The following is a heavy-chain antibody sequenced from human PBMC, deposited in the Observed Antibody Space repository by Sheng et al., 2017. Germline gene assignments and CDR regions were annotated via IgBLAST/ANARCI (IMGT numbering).Heavy chain of an antibody. D-gene: IGHD3-22*01. CDR2: INHSGST. J-gene: IGHJ4*02. CDR3: ARGLQYDSSGYLTFDY. V-gene: IGHV4-34*01. Sequence: QVQLQQWGAGLLKPSETLSLTCAVYGGSFSGYYWSWIRQPPGKGLEWIGEINHSGSTNYNPSLKSRVTISVDTSKNQFSLKLSSVTAADTAVYYCARGLQYDSSGYLTFDYWGQGTLVTVSS. CDR1: GGSFSGYY.